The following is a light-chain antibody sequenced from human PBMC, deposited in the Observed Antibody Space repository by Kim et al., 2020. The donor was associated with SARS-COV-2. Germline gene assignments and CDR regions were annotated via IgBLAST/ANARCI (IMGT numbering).Light chain of an antibody. J-gene: IGLJ1*01. V-gene: IGLV2-14*01. Sequence: QSALTQPASVSGSPGQSITISCTGTSSDVGGYNYVSWYQQHPGKAPKLMIYDVSKRPSGVSNRFSGSKSGNTASLTISGLQAEDEADYYCSSYTSSSTPYVFVTGTKVTVL. CDR3: SSYTSSSTPYV. CDR2: DVS. CDR1: SSDVGGYNY.